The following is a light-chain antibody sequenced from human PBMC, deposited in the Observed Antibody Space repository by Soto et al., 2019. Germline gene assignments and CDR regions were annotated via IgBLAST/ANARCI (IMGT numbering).Light chain of an antibody. CDR1: SSNVGGNP. Sequence: QSVLTQPPSASGTPGQRVTISCSGSSSNVGGNPVNWYQHVPTTAPKLLIYTNTQRPSGVPDRFSGSTSGTSASLAISGLQSEDEADYYCASWDDSLNGPVFGTGTKLTVL. CDR2: TNT. J-gene: IGLJ1*01. V-gene: IGLV1-44*01. CDR3: ASWDDSLNGPV.